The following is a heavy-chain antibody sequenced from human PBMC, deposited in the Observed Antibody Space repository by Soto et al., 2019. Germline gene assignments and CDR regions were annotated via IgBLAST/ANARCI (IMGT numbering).Heavy chain of an antibody. CDR2: IYPDDSDT. CDR1: GFNFTTYW. J-gene: IGHJ4*02. CDR3: AGVAVAGDRPPFEFDY. Sequence: GESLKISCQGSGFNFTTYWIAWVRQMPGKGLEWMGIIYPDDSDTTYSPSFRGQVTMSADKSISTAYLQWSSLKASDTAMYYCAGVAVAGDRPPFEFDYWGQGTRVIVSS. V-gene: IGHV5-51*01. D-gene: IGHD6-19*01.